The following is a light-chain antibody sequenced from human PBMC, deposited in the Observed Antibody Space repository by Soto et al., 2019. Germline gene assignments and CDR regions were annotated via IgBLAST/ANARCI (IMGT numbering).Light chain of an antibody. CDR1: QNVYNN. CDR2: DAS. J-gene: IGKJ4*01. CDR3: QQCRNWPRP. Sequence: EIVMTQSPATRSVSPGEGATLSCKASQNVYNNLAWYQQRPGQPPRLLIYDASTRATGISTRFSGSEYGTEFTLTVSRLQSEDFAVYFCQQCRNWPRPFCGGTKWEIK. V-gene: IGKV3-15*01.